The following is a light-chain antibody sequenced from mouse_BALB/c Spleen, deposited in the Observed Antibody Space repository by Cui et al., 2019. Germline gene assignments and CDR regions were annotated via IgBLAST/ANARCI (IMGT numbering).Light chain of an antibody. V-gene: IGKV4-59*01. J-gene: IGKJ2*01. Sequence: QIVLTQSPAIMSASPGEKVTMTCSSSSSVSYRHWYQQKSGTSPKRWIYDTSKLASGVPARFSGSGSGTSYSLTISSMEAEDAATYDCQQWSSNPPMYTFGGGTKLEIK. CDR3: QQWSSNPPMYT. CDR1: SSVSY. CDR2: DTS.